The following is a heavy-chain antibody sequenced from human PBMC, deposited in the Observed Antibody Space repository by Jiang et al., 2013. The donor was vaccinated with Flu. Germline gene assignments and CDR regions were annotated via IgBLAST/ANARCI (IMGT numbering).Heavy chain of an antibody. CDR2: ISYDGSNK. V-gene: IGHV3-30*03. D-gene: IGHD1-26*01. CDR3: WTGWEQDY. J-gene: IGHJ4*02. CDR1: GFTFSSYG. Sequence: SGGGVVQPGRSLRLSCAASGFTFSSYGMHWVRQAPGKGLEWVAVISYDGSNKYYADSVKGRFTISRDNSKNTLYLQMNSLRAEDTAVYYSWTGWEQDYWGQGTLVTVSS.